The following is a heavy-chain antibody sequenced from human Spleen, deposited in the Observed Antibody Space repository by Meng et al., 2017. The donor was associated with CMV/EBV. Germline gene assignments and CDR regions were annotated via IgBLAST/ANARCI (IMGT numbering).Heavy chain of an antibody. V-gene: IGHV3-53*01. CDR1: GFTFNDYE. D-gene: IGHD3-3*01. Sequence: GESLKISCAASGFTFNDYEMNWVRQAPGKGLEWVSGIYSGGSTYYADSVKGRFTISRDNSKNTLYLQMNSLRAEDTAVYYCARELDDFWSGYGMDVWGQGTTVTVSS. CDR2: IYSGGST. J-gene: IGHJ6*02. CDR3: ARELDDFWSGYGMDV.